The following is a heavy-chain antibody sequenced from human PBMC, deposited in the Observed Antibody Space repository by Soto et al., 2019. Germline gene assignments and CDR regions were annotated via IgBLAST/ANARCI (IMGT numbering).Heavy chain of an antibody. V-gene: IGHV4-59*01. Sequence: QVQLQESGPGLVKPSETLSLTCTVSGGSIISYYWSWIRQPPGKGLEWIGYIYYSGSTNYNPSLKRRVTISVDASKNQFSLKLTSVTAADTAVYYRASLPWADYGGIFDPWGQGTLVTVSS. D-gene: IGHD4-17*01. J-gene: IGHJ5*02. CDR1: GGSIISYY. CDR3: ASLPWADYGGIFDP. CDR2: IYYSGST.